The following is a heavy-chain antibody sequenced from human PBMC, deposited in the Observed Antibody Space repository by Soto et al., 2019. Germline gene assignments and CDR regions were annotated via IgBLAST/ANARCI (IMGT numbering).Heavy chain of an antibody. CDR2: ISWNSRNL. V-gene: IGHV3-9*01. CDR1: GFRIDDYA. CDR3: VKDMGRGIAAYNMDV. D-gene: IGHD6-13*01. J-gene: IGHJ6*03. Sequence: EVQLVESGGGLVQPGRSLRLSCVASGFRIDDYAMHWVRQGPGKGLEWVSGISWNSRNLGYADSVKGRFTTSRDNRKNSLYLRLNSLRPEDTGMYYCVKDMGRGIAAYNMDVWGQGTMVTVS.